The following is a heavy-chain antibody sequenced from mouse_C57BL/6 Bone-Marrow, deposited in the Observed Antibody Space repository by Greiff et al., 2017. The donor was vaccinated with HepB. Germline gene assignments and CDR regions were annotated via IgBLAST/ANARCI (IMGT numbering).Heavy chain of an antibody. CDR1: GFTFSSYA. CDR3: TRYDYDGFAY. D-gene: IGHD2-4*01. J-gene: IGHJ3*01. Sequence: EVQRVESGEGLVKPGGSLKLSCAASGFTFSSYAMSWVRQTPEKRLAWVAYISSGGDYIYYADTVKGRFTISRDNARNTLYLQMSSLKSEDTAMYYCTRYDYDGFAYWGQGTLVTVSA. V-gene: IGHV5-9-1*02. CDR2: ISSGGDYI.